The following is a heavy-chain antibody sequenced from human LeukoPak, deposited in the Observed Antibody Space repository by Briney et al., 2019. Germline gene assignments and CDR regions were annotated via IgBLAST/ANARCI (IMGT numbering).Heavy chain of an antibody. CDR3: GGTRPYYGMDV. V-gene: IGHV4-59*01. CDR2: IYYSGST. CDR1: GGSISSYY. J-gene: IGHJ6*02. Sequence: SETLSLTCTVSGGSISSYYWSWIRQPPGKGLEWIGYIYYSGSTNYNPPLKSRVTISVDTSKNQFSLKLSSVTAADTAVYYCGGTRPYYGMDVWGQGTTVTVSS. D-gene: IGHD2-15*01.